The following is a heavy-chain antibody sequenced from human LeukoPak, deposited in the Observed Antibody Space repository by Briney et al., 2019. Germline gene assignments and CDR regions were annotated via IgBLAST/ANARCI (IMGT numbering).Heavy chain of an antibody. V-gene: IGHV4-59*01. CDR1: GSSFSSFY. D-gene: IGHD5-24*01. CDR3: ARDNGYPTGFDY. CDR2: VYHIGST. J-gene: IGHJ4*02. Sequence: SETLSLTCNVSGSSFSSFYWSWFRQPPGKGLEWIGYVYHIGSTNYNPSLKSRVTISVDTSKNQFSLKLTSVTAADTAVYYCARDNGYPTGFDYWGQGTLVTVSS.